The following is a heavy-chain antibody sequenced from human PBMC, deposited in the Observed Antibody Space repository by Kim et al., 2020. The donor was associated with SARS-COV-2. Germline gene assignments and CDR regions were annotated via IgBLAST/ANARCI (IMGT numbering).Heavy chain of an antibody. Sequence: GGSLRLSCAASGFTFGDYAMHWVRQAPGKGLEWVSGISWNSGSIGYADSVKGRFTISRDNAKNSLYLQMNSLRAEDTALYYCAKSGYNWNYRRQLYNWFDPWGQGTLVTVSS. CDR1: GFTFGDYA. J-gene: IGHJ5*02. CDR3: AKSGYNWNYRRQLYNWFDP. CDR2: ISWNSGSI. D-gene: IGHD1-7*01. V-gene: IGHV3-9*01.